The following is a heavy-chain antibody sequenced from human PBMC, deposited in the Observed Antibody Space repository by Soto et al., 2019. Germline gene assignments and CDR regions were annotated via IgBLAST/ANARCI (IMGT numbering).Heavy chain of an antibody. CDR3: ARGMGIAARAYYYGMDV. CDR2: IIPIFGTA. Sequence: SVKVSCKASGGTLSSYAISWVRQAPGQGLEWMGGIIPIFGTANYAQKFQGRVTITADESTSTAYMELSSLRSEDTAVYYCARGMGIAARAYYYGMDVWGQGTTVTVSS. D-gene: IGHD6-6*01. V-gene: IGHV1-69*13. J-gene: IGHJ6*02. CDR1: GGTLSSYA.